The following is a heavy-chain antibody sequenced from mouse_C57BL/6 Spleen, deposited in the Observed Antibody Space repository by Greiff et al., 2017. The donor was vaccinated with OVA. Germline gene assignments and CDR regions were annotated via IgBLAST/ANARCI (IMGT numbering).Heavy chain of an antibody. V-gene: IGHV1-42*01. CDR2: INPSTGGT. CDR3: ARSPLGAMDY. J-gene: IGHJ4*01. Sequence: VQLKESGPELVKPGASVKISCKASGYSFTGYYMNWVKQSPEKSLEWIGEINPSTGGTTYNQKFKAKATLTVDKSSSTAYMQVKSLTSEDSAVYNCARSPLGAMDYWGQGNSVTASS. CDR1: GYSFTGYY. D-gene: IGHD3-3*01.